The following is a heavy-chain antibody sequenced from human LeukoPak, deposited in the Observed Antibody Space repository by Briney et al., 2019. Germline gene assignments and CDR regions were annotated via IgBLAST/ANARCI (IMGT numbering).Heavy chain of an antibody. D-gene: IGHD1-1*01. Sequence: GGSLRLSCAASGFTFSDYFMSWIRQAPGKGLEWVSYISSGGSTIYYADSVKGRFTISRDNAKNSPYLQVNSLRAEDTAVYYCARLNDYYYYYMDVWGKGTTVTVSS. J-gene: IGHJ6*03. CDR2: ISSGGSTI. CDR3: ARLNDYYYYYMDV. V-gene: IGHV3-11*04. CDR1: GFTFSDYF.